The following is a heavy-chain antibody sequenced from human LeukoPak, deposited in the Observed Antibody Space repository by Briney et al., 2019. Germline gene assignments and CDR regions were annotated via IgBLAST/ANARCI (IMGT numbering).Heavy chain of an antibody. CDR1: GFTFSSYG. V-gene: IGHV3-23*01. CDR3: AKDPRGYGYSGSYHWFDP. D-gene: IGHD3-10*01. CDR2: ISGSGGST. J-gene: IGHJ5*02. Sequence: GGSLRLSCAASGFTFSSYGMSWVRQAPGKGLEWVSAISGSGGSTYYADSVKGRFAISRDNSKNTLYLQMNSLRAEDTAVYYCAKDPRGYGYSGSYHWFDPWGQGTLVTVSS.